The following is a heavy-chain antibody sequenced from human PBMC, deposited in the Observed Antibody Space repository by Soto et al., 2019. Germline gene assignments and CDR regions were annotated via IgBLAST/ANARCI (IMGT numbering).Heavy chain of an antibody. CDR1: GGTFSGHA. CDR2: LLPLFGTT. Sequence: QVQLVQSGAEVKKPGSSVKLSCEASGGTFSGHAISWVRQAPGQGPEWMGGLLPLFGTTQHAQNFQGRLTITADKSPTTASLAPTSRSIAETTAAFGCRVKDYF. CDR3: CRVKDYF. D-gene: IGHD2-15*01. V-gene: IGHV1-69*06. J-gene: IGHJ1*01.